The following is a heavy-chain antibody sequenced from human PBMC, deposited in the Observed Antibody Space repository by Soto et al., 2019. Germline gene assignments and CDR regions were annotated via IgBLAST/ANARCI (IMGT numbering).Heavy chain of an antibody. Sequence: QVQLVQSGAEVKKPGASVKVSCKASGYTFTSYDINWVRQATGQGLEWMGWMNPNSGNTGYAQKFQGRVTMTRNTSISTAYMELSSLRSEDTAVYYCARGVRVPAAIPDYDFWSGYYYYYYGMDVWGQGTTVTVSS. D-gene: IGHD3-3*01. CDR2: MNPNSGNT. CDR3: ARGVRVPAAIPDYDFWSGYYYYYYGMDV. CDR1: GYTFTSYD. V-gene: IGHV1-8*01. J-gene: IGHJ6*02.